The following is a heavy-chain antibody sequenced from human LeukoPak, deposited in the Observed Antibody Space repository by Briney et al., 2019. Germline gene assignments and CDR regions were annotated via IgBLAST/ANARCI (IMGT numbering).Heavy chain of an antibody. V-gene: IGHV3-7*03. D-gene: IGHD7-27*01. CDR2: IKQDGSEK. CDR1: GFTFSSYW. Sequence: GGSLRLSCAASGFTFSSYWMSWVRQAPGKGLEWVANIKQDGSEKYYVDSVKGRFTISRDNSKNTLYLQMNSLRAEDTAVYYCAKGSNWGSGSFLSYYFDYWGQGTLVTVSS. J-gene: IGHJ4*02. CDR3: AKGSNWGSGSFLSYYFDY.